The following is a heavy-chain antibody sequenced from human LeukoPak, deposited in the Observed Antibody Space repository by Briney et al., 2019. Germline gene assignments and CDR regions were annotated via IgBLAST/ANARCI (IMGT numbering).Heavy chain of an antibody. D-gene: IGHD3/OR15-3a*01. CDR1: GFTFGKYY. V-gene: IGHV3-7*01. J-gene: IGHJ4*02. CDR2: INKDGSGE. Sequence: QPGGSLRLSCAASGFTFGKYYMAWVRQAPGKGLEWLGNINKDGSGEFYVDSVKGRFSISRDNTKNSLYLQMNSLRADDTAVYFCAKEDWYRFDYWGQEILVTVSS. CDR3: AKEDWYRFDY.